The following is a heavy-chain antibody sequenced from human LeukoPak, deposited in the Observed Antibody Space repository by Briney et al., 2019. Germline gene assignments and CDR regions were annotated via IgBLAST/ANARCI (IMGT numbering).Heavy chain of an antibody. CDR1: GFTFSTYS. CDR2: ISSSSSYI. J-gene: IGHJ4*02. V-gene: IGHV3-21*06. D-gene: IGHD3-10*01. CDR3: AREVMVRGEYGFDY. Sequence: GGSLRLSCAASGFTFSTYSMNWVRQAPGKGLEWVSSISSSSSYIYYADSLKGRFTISRGNAKNSLYLQMNSLRAEDTAVYYCAREVMVRGEYGFDYWGQGTLVTVSS.